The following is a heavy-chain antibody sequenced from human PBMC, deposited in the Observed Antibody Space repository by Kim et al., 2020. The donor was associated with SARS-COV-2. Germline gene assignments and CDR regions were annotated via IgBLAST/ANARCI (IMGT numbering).Heavy chain of an antibody. D-gene: IGHD3-3*01. CDR3: ARGRITIFGVVTEFDY. V-gene: IGHV4-31*02. J-gene: IGHJ4*02. Sequence: SLKSRVTTSVDTSKNQFSLKLSSVTSADTAVYYCARGRITIFGVVTEFDYWGQGTLVTVSS.